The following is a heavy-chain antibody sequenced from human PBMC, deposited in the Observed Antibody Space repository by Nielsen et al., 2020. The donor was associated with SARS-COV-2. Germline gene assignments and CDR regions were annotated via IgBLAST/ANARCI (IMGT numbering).Heavy chain of an antibody. D-gene: IGHD1-14*01. J-gene: IGHJ6*02. V-gene: IGHV3-30*03. CDR2: ISYDGSNK. CDR1: GFPFRSYG. Sequence: GESLKISCAASGFPFRSYGMHWVRQAPGKGLEWVASISYDGSNKFYADSSKGRFTISKDDSKNTLYLQMNGLRVDDTAVYYCARGGFRYGLDVWGQGTTVTVSS. CDR3: ARGGFRYGLDV.